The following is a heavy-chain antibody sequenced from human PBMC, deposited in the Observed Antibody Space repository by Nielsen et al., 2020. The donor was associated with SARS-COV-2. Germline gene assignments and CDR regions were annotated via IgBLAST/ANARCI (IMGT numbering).Heavy chain of an antibody. CDR1: GGSFSGYD. CDR2: INHSGST. J-gene: IGHJ6*02. V-gene: IGHV4-34*01. D-gene: IGHD1-26*01. Sequence: SETLSLTCAVYGGSFSGYDWTWIRQPPGKGLEWIGEINHSGSTNYNPSLKSRVTISVDTSKNQFSLKLSSVTAADTAVYYCARVIRGGSYYEAYYYYSMDVWGQGTTVTVSS. CDR3: ARVIRGGSYYEAYYYYSMDV.